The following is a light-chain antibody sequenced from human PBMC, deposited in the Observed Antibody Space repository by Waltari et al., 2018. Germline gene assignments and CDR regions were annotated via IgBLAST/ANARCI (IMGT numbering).Light chain of an antibody. CDR3: AAWDGSLSGGV. CDR1: SSNIGRDT. V-gene: IGLV1-44*01. J-gene: IGLJ3*02. Sequence: QSVLTQPPSASGTPGQRVTISCSGSSSNIGRDTVNWYQHLPGTAPRLLSYSNDQRPSGVPARFSGSKSGTSASLASSGLQSEDEAEYYCAAWDGSLSGGVFGGGTKLTVL. CDR2: SND.